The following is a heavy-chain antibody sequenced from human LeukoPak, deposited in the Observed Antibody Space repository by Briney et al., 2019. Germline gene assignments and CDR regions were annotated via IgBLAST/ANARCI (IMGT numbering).Heavy chain of an antibody. Sequence: PGGSLRLSCEASGFTFSNYGMHWVRQAPGKGLEWVADIWYGGTNKDYADSVKGRFTISRDNSKNTLYLQMNSLRVEDTAAYYCAKECSSSCLDSWGQGTLVTVSS. CDR1: GFTFSNYG. D-gene: IGHD2-2*01. J-gene: IGHJ4*02. CDR2: IWYGGTNK. CDR3: AKECSSSCLDS. V-gene: IGHV3-30*02.